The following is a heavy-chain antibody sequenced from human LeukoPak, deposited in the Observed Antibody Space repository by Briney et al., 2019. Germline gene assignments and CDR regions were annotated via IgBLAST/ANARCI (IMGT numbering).Heavy chain of an antibody. J-gene: IGHJ5*02. CDR1: GDSMITTTYY. CDR2: VYYAGTT. V-gene: IGHV4-39*07. Sequence: PSETLSLTCTVSGDSMITTTYYWAWIRQPPGKGLEWIGSVYYAGTTLSHPSVKTRVTMSVDTSKNQFSLKMTSVTVADTAVYYCARSRGGYVLAPMLYFDPWGPGTLVTVSS. D-gene: IGHD3-22*01. CDR3: ARSRGGYVLAPMLYFDP.